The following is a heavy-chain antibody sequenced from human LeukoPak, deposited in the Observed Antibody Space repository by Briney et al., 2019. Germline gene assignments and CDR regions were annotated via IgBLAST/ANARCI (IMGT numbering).Heavy chain of an antibody. J-gene: IGHJ5*02. Sequence: GGSLRLSCAASGFSFSSYAMSWVRQAPGKGLEWVSANSGSGGSTYYADSVKGRFTISRDNSKNTLYLQMNSLRAEDTPVYYCAMTKLGYDMLTGYYKEPYNWFDPLGQGTLVTVSS. D-gene: IGHD3-9*01. CDR3: AMTKLGYDMLTGYYKEPYNWFDP. CDR2: NSGSGGST. V-gene: IGHV3-23*01. CDR1: GFSFSSYA.